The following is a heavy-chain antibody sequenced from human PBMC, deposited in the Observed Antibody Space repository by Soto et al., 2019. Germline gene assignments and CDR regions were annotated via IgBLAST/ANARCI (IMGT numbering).Heavy chain of an antibody. CDR1: GGTFSSYA. CDR2: INPHTGGP. D-gene: IGHD6-13*01. CDR3: ARQQDRGIMAAGFDF. J-gene: IGHJ4*02. V-gene: IGHV1-2*02. Sequence: GASVKVSCKASGGTFSSYAISWVRQAPGQGLEWMGWINPHTGGPDYAQKFQDRVTMTRDTSISTVYMELSSLKSDDTAIYYCARQQDRGIMAAGFDFWGQGTLVTVSS.